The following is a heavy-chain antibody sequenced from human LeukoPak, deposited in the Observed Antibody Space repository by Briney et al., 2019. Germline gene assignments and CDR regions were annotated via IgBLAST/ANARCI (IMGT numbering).Heavy chain of an antibody. Sequence: PGGSLRLSCAASGFTFSNAWMSSVRQAPGKGLEWGGRITSKTDGGTTDYAAPVKGRFTISRDDSKNSLYLQMNSLKTEDTAVYYCTTGVSIVVVPGRGAFDIWGQGTMVTVSS. CDR1: GFTFSNAW. V-gene: IGHV3-15*01. D-gene: IGHD2-21*01. CDR3: TTGVSIVVVPGRGAFDI. J-gene: IGHJ3*02. CDR2: ITSKTDGGTT.